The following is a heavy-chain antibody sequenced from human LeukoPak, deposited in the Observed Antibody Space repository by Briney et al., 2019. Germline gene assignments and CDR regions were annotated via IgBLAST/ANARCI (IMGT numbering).Heavy chain of an antibody. Sequence: ASVKVSCKASGYTFTSYGISWVRQAPGKGLEWMGWISAYNGNTNYAQRLQGRVTMTTDTSTSTAYMELRSLRSDDTAVYYCARGGRGYSYGRLDYWGQGTLVTVSS. CDR1: GYTFTSYG. CDR3: ARGGRGYSYGRLDY. J-gene: IGHJ4*02. V-gene: IGHV1-18*04. CDR2: ISAYNGNT. D-gene: IGHD5-18*01.